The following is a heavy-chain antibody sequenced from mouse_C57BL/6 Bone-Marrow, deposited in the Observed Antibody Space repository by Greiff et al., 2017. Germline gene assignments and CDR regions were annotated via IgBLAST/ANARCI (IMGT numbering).Heavy chain of an antibody. J-gene: IGHJ4*01. CDR3: ARNSLSWDYGMDY. V-gene: IGHV2-2*01. CDR1: GFSFTSYG. Sequence: VQLQQSGPGLVQPSQSLSIPCTVSGFSFTSYGVHWVRQSPGKGLEWLGVIWSGGSTDYNAAFISRMSISKDNSKSQVFFKMNSLPADDTAIYYCARNSLSWDYGMDYWGQGTSVTVSS. CDR2: IWSGGST. D-gene: IGHD4-1*01.